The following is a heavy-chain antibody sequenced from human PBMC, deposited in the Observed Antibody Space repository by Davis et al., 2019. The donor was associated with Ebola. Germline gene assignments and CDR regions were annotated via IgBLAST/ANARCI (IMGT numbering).Heavy chain of an antibody. D-gene: IGHD4-17*01. Sequence: SGPTLVKPTETLTLTCTFSGLSFSTIGMSVSWIRQPPGKALEWLARIDWEDEKYYTTSLKTRLTISKDTSKNQVVLRMTNMDPVDTATYYCARIKTFSVTTFSRAERNYYWYGMDVWGQGTTVTVSS. CDR3: ARIKTFSVTTFSRAERNYYWYGMDV. CDR2: IDWEDEK. J-gene: IGHJ6*02. CDR1: GLSFSTIGMS. V-gene: IGHV2-70*11.